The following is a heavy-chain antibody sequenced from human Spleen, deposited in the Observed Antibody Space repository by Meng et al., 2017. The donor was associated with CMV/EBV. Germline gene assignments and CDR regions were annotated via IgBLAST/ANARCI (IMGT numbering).Heavy chain of an antibody. CDR3: ARSSSGANSMVVPSSDYFFDY. Sequence: GESLKISCAASGFTFSSYAMNWVRQAPGKGLEWVSSISTSSSYIYYADSVKGRFTISRDNAKNSLYLQMNSLRAEDTAVYYCARSSSGANSMVVPSSDYFFDYWGQGTLVTVSS. D-gene: IGHD4-23*01. CDR1: GFTFSSYA. CDR2: ISTSSSYI. J-gene: IGHJ4*02. V-gene: IGHV3-21*01.